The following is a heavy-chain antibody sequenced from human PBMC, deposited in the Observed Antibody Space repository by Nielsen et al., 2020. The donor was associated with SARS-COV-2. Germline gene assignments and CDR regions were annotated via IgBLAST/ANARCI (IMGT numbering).Heavy chain of an antibody. V-gene: IGHV4-30-4*01. CDR1: GASISSSDSY. J-gene: IGHJ4*02. CDR3: ASLPALNNYSDS. CDR2: IYYSGRT. Sequence: SETLSLTCTVSGASISSSDSYWTWIRPPPGKGLEWIGYIYYSGRTFYSPSLKSRVTISLDTSKNQFSLKLPSVTAADTAVYYCASLPALNNYSDSWGQGTLVTVSS. D-gene: IGHD2/OR15-2a*01.